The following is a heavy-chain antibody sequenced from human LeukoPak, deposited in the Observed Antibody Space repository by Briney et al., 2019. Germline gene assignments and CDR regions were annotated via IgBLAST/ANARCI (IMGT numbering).Heavy chain of an antibody. D-gene: IGHD3-3*01. CDR1: GFTFSSYS. V-gene: IGHV3-48*01. J-gene: IGHJ4*02. CDR2: ISSSSSTI. CDR3: ARDLDFWAAYYFDY. Sequence: PGGSLRLSCAASGFTFSSYSMNWVRQAPGKGLEWVSYISSSSSTIYYADSVKGRFTISRDNAENSLYLQMNSLRAEDTAVYYCARDLDFWAAYYFDYWGQGTLVTVSS.